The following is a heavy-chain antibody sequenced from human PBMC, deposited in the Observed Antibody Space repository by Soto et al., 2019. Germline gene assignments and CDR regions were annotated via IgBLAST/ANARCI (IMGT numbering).Heavy chain of an antibody. Sequence: SETLSLTCAVYGGSFSGYYWSWIRQPPGKGLEWIGEINHSGSTNYNPSLKSRVTISVDTSKNQFSLKLSSVTAADTAVYYCAKDDTSLAYCGGDCYSGPRPADYWGQGTLVTVSS. CDR2: INHSGST. CDR1: GGSFSGYY. J-gene: IGHJ4*02. D-gene: IGHD2-21*02. V-gene: IGHV4-34*01. CDR3: AKDDTSLAYCGGDCYSGPRPADY.